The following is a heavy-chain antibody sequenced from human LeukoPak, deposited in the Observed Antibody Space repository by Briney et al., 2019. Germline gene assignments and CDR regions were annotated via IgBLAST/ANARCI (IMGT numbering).Heavy chain of an antibody. CDR1: GFTFSSCG. Sequence: GGSLRLSCAASGFTFSSCGMHWVRQAPGKGLEWVAFIRYDGSNKYYADSVKGRFTISRDNSKNTLYLQMNSLRAEDTAVYYCARDLDPLYMVRTSMDVWGQGTTVTVSS. V-gene: IGHV3-30*02. D-gene: IGHD3-10*01. J-gene: IGHJ6*02. CDR2: IRYDGSNK. CDR3: ARDLDPLYMVRTSMDV.